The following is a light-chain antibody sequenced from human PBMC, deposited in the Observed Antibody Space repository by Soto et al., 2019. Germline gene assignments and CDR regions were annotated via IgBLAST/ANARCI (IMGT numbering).Light chain of an antibody. V-gene: IGLV2-14*01. CDR3: SSYTSSSPVV. CDR2: DVS. CDR1: SSDVGGYNY. J-gene: IGLJ2*01. Sequence: QSALTQPASVSGYPGQSISISCTGTSSDVGGYNYVSWYQQHPGKAPKLMIYDVSNRPSGVSNRFSGSKSGNTASLTISGLQAEDEADCYCSSYTSSSPVVFGGGTKVTVL.